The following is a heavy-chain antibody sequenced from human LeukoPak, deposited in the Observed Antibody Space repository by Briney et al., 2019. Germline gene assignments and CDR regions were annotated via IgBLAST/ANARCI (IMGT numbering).Heavy chain of an antibody. V-gene: IGHV4-59*01. CDR1: GGSISSYY. J-gene: IGHJ5*02. CDR2: IYYSGST. D-gene: IGHD6-19*01. Sequence: SETLSLTCTVSGGSISSYYWSWIRQPPGKGLEWIGYIYYSGSTNYNPSLKSRVTISVDTSKNQFSLKLSSVTAADTAVYYCARDQSAYSSGWYGYNWFDPWGQGTLVIVSS. CDR3: ARDQSAYSSGWYGYNWFDP.